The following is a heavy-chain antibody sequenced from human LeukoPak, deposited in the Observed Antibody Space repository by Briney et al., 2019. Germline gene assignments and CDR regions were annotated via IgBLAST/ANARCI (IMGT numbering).Heavy chain of an antibody. D-gene: IGHD5-18*01. V-gene: IGHV3-20*04. CDR2: INWNGGST. CDR3: AKRGYSYGDYHYYYMDV. CDR1: GFTFDDYG. Sequence: GGSLRLSCVASGFTFDDYGMSWVRQGPGKGLEWVSAINWNGGSTSYADSVKGRFIISRDNAKNSLYLQMNSLRAEDTAVYYCAKRGYSYGDYHYYYMDVWGKGTTVTISS. J-gene: IGHJ6*03.